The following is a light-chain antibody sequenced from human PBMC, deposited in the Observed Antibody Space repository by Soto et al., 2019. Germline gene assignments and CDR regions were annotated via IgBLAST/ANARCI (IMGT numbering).Light chain of an antibody. Sequence: DLQMTQSPSTLSASVGDRVTITCRASQSISSWLAWYQQKPGKAPKLLIYDASSLESGVPSRFSGSGSGTEFTLTISSLQPDDFATYYCKQYNSYPWTFGQGTKVEIK. CDR2: DAS. J-gene: IGKJ1*01. V-gene: IGKV1-5*01. CDR3: KQYNSYPWT. CDR1: QSISSW.